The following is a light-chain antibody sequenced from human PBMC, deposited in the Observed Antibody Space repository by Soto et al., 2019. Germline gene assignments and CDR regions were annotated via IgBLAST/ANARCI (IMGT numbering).Light chain of an antibody. CDR3: AAWDDSLNGWV. CDR2: TNN. CDR1: GSNIGSNT. J-gene: IGLJ3*02. Sequence: QAVVTQPPSASGTPGQRVTISCSGSGSNIGSNTVNWYQQLPGTAPKLLIYTNNQRPSGVPDRFSGSKSGTSASLAISGLQSDDEADYYCAAWDDSLNGWVFGGGTKVTVL. V-gene: IGLV1-44*01.